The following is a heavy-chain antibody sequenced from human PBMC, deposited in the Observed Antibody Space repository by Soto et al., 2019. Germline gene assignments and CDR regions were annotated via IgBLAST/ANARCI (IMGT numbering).Heavy chain of an antibody. CDR1: GFTFTSSA. CDR2: IVVGSGNT. D-gene: IGHD3-10*01. V-gene: IGHV1-58*01. CDR3: AALKRGRYGMDV. J-gene: IGHJ6*02. Sequence: GASVKVSCKASGFTFTSSAVQWVRQARGQRLEWIGWIVVGSGNTNYAQKFQERVTITRDMSTSTAYMELSSLRSEDTAVYYCAALKRGRYGMDVWGQGTTVTVSS.